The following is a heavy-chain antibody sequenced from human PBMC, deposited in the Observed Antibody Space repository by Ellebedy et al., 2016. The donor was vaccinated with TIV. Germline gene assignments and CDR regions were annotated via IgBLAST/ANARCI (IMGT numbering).Heavy chain of an antibody. J-gene: IGHJ4*02. CDR2: ISPDGSNK. D-gene: IGHD3-10*01. Sequence: GESLKISXVGSGFTFRSHGIYWVRQAPGKGLEWVAVISPDGSNKYYADSVKGRFTISRDNSKNTLYLQMNSLRTDDMAVYYCARGGSSGSSDYWGQGTLVTVSS. V-gene: IGHV3-30*03. CDR1: GFTFRSHG. CDR3: ARGGSSGSSDY.